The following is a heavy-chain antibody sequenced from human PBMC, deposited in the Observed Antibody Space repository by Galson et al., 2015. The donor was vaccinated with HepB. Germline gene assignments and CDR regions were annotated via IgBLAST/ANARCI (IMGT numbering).Heavy chain of an antibody. CDR1: GYSFSNYG. D-gene: IGHD1-1*01. J-gene: IGHJ6*02. CDR3: ARDYLLELRLNNYFSYGMDV. CDR2: FSGYDGST. Sequence: SVKVSCKASGYSFSNYGLSWIRQAPGPGLEWMGWFSGYDGSTNYAQRFQGRVTMTADASTGTAYLELRNLRSDDTAVYYCARDYLLELRLNNYFSYGMDVWGQGSAVIVSS. V-gene: IGHV1-18*01.